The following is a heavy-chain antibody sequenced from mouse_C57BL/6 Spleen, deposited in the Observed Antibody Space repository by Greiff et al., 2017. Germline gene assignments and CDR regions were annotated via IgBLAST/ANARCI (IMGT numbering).Heavy chain of an antibody. Sequence: VQLQQSGPELVKPGASVKIPCKASGYTFTDYNMDWVKQSHGKSLEWIGDINPNNGGTIYNQKFKGKATLTVDKSSSTAYMELRSLTSEDTAGYYCARWDTTVVGYFDVWGTGTTVTVSS. CDR3: ARWDTTVVGYFDV. CDR2: INPNNGGT. V-gene: IGHV1-18*01. J-gene: IGHJ1*03. CDR1: GYTFTDYN. D-gene: IGHD1-1*01.